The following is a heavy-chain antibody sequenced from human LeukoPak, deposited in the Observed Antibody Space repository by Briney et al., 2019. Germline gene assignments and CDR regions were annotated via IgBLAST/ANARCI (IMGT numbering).Heavy chain of an antibody. V-gene: IGHV3-30*18. CDR3: AKGLVIIDHDAFDI. D-gene: IGHD3/OR15-3a*01. J-gene: IGHJ3*02. CDR2: ISYDGSNK. Sequence: GSLRLSCAASGFTFSGYGMHWVRQAPGKGLEWVAVISYDGSNKYYADSVQGRFTISRDNSKNTLYLQMNSLRAEDTAVYYCAKGLVIIDHDAFDIWGQGTMVTVSS. CDR1: GFTFSGYG.